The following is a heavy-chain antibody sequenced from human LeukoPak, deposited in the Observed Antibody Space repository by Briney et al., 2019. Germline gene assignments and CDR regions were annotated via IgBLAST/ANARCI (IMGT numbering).Heavy chain of an antibody. Sequence: GGSLRLSCAASGFTFSSYSMNWVRQAPGKGLEWVSSISSSSYIYYAGSVKGRFTISRDNAKNSLYLQMNSLTAEDTAVYYCAELGITMIGGVWGKGTTVTISS. J-gene: IGHJ6*04. D-gene: IGHD3-10*02. CDR1: GFTFSSYS. V-gene: IGHV3-21*01. CDR3: AELGITMIGGV. CDR2: ISSSSYI.